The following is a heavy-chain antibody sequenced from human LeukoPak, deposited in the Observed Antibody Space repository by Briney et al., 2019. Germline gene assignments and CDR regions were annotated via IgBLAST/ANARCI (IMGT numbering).Heavy chain of an antibody. Sequence: GASVKVSGKASGYTFTSYDFNWVRQATGQGLEWMGGMNPNSGNTGYAQKFQGRVTMTRDTATSTAYMELSSLSSEDTAVYYCATPGVHYDPSGYYPFQHWGQGTLVTVSS. D-gene: IGHD3-22*01. J-gene: IGHJ1*01. CDR2: MNPNSGNT. V-gene: IGHV1-8*01. CDR3: ATPGVHYDPSGYYPFQH. CDR1: GYTFTSYD.